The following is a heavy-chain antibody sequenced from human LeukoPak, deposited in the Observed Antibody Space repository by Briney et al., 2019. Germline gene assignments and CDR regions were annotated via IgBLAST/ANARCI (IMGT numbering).Heavy chain of an antibody. CDR3: ARHGGGYYFLVY. CDR2: INTDNSNT. CDR1: GYSFTSYG. J-gene: IGHJ4*02. V-gene: IGHV1-18*01. D-gene: IGHD3-3*01. Sequence: GASVTVSCKTSGYSFTSYGISWVRQAPGQGLEWMGWINTDNSNTYYAQRFQGRVTMTTDTSTGTAFLELRSLKSDDAAVYYCARHGGGYYFLVYWGLGTLVTVSS.